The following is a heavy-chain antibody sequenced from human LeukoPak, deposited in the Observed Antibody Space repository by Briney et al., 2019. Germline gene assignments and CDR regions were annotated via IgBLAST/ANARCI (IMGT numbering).Heavy chain of an antibody. D-gene: IGHD5-12*01. Sequence: SETLSLTCTVSRGSISSYYWSWIRQSPGKGLEWIGYVSDRGGTNYNPSLKSRVTISVDTSKNQFSLKLRSVTAADTAVYYCARDGGYDRPGIDCWGQGTLVTVSS. CDR1: RGSISSYY. J-gene: IGHJ4*02. CDR3: ARDGGYDRPGIDC. V-gene: IGHV4-59*01. CDR2: VSDRGGT.